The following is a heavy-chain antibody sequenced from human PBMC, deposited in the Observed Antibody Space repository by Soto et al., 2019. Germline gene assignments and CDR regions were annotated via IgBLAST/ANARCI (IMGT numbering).Heavy chain of an antibody. CDR3: ARGGELRFLEWLLVD. J-gene: IGHJ4*02. CDR2: IYYSGST. V-gene: IGHV4-59*01. D-gene: IGHD3-3*01. CDR1: GGSISSYY. Sequence: SETLSLTCTVSGGSISSYYWSWIRQPPGKGLEWIGYIYYSGSTNYNPSLKSRVTISVDTSKNQFSLKLSSVTAADTAVYYCARGGELRFLEWLLVDWGQGTLVTVSS.